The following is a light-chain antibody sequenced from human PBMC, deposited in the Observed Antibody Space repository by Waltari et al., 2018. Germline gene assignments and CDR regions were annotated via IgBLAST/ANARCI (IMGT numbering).Light chain of an antibody. V-gene: IGLV2-23*02. CDR1: SSDVGSYNL. CDR2: GVS. J-gene: IGLJ2*01. Sequence: QSALTQPASVSGSPGQSITISCTGTSSDVGSYNLVSWYQQHPGKAPKLMIYGVSKRPSGVSNRFSGSKSGNTASLTISGLQAEDEADYYCCSYAGSSPLFGGGTKLTVL. CDR3: CSYAGSSPL.